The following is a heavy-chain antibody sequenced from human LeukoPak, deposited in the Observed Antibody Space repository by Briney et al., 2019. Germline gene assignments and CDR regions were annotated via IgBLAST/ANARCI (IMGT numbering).Heavy chain of an antibody. V-gene: IGHV1-69*06. CDR3: ARGLVGATEALFDY. J-gene: IGHJ4*02. Sequence: SVKVSCKASGGTFSSYAISWVRQAPGQGLEWMGGIIPIFGTANYAQKFRGRVTITADKSTRTAYMELSRLRSDDTAVYYCARGLVGATEALFDYWGQGTLVTVSS. D-gene: IGHD1-26*01. CDR1: GGTFSSYA. CDR2: IIPIFGTA.